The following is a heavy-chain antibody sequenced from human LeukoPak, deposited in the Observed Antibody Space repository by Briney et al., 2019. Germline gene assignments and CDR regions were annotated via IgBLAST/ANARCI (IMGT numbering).Heavy chain of an antibody. Sequence: GGSLRLSCAASGFTFSSYGMHWVRQAPGKGLEWVAFIRYDGSNKYYADSVKGRFTISRDNSKNTLYLQMNILRAEDTAVYYCAKDQRYSYGCFDYWGQGTLVTVSS. V-gene: IGHV3-30*02. D-gene: IGHD5-18*01. CDR1: GFTFSSYG. CDR2: IRYDGSNK. J-gene: IGHJ4*02. CDR3: AKDQRYSYGCFDY.